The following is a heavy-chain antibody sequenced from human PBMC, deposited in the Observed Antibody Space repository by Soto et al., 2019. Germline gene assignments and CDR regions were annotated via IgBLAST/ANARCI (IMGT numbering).Heavy chain of an antibody. Sequence: GGSLRLSCAVSGFTFSNYDMNWVRLAQGKGLEWVSGISGSGGSTHYADSVKGRVTISRATSKSTLYLQMNSLRAEVTAVYYCVKEPTATVHCDYWGQGTLVPVSS. CDR3: VKEPTATVHCDY. CDR1: GFTFSNYD. V-gene: IGHV3-23*01. J-gene: IGHJ4*02. D-gene: IGHD4-17*01. CDR2: ISGSGGST.